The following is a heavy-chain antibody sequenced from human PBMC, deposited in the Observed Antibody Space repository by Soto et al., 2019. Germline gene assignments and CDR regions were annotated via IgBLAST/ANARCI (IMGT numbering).Heavy chain of an antibody. CDR2: INPSDGGT. Sequence: ASVKVSCKTSGYTFTNYHIHWVRQAPGQGLEWLGIINPSDGGTGYAQKFQGRVTMTRDASTSTVYMDMSSLRSEDTAVYYCARVAHQSLDYWGLGTLVTVSS. J-gene: IGHJ4*02. CDR1: GYTFTNYH. D-gene: IGHD5-12*01. CDR3: ARVAHQSLDY. V-gene: IGHV1-46*01.